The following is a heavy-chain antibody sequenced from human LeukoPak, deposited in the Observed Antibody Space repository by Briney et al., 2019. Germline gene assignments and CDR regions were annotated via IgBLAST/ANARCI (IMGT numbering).Heavy chain of an antibody. CDR2: INHSGST. D-gene: IGHD2-15*01. CDR3: ARQKKGLQRVDTGFDS. J-gene: IGHJ4*02. V-gene: IGHV4-34*01. CDR1: GGSFSGYY. Sequence: PWETLSLTCAVYGGSFSGYYWSWIRQPPGKGLEWIEEINHSGSTNYNPSLESRVTISVDTSKNQFSLKLRSVTAADTATYYCARQKKGLQRVDTGFDSWGQGTLVIVS.